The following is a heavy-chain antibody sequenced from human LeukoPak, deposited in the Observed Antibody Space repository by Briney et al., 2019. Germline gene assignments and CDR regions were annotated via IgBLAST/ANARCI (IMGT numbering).Heavy chain of an antibody. J-gene: IGHJ4*02. CDR3: ARLGGSYYTY. D-gene: IGHD1-26*01. CDR1: GFAFSSYW. CDR2: IKQDGGEK. V-gene: IGHV3-7*01. Sequence: PGGSLRLSCVASGFAFSSYWMSWVRQAPGKGLEWVGNIKQDGGEKYYVDSVKGRFTISRDNAKNSLFLQMNSLRVEDTAVYYCARLGGSYYTYWGQGTLVTVSS.